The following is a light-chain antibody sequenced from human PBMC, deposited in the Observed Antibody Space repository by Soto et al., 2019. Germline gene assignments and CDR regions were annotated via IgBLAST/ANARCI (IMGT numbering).Light chain of an antibody. Sequence: EIVMTQSPATLSLSPGERATLSCRASQIISNDLAWYQQKPGQAPRLLIYGASTRATGIPGRFSGSGSGTEFTLTISSLQSEDFAVYYCQQYNSWPPLTFGGGTKVDIK. CDR2: GAS. CDR1: QIISND. J-gene: IGKJ4*01. V-gene: IGKV3-15*01. CDR3: QQYNSWPPLT.